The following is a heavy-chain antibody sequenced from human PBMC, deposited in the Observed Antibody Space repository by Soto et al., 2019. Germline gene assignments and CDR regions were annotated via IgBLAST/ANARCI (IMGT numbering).Heavy chain of an antibody. CDR2: LSGSSNYV. CDR1: GFTFSGYS. D-gene: IGHD5-18*01. Sequence: EVQLVESGGGLVKPGGSLRLSCAASGFTFSGYSMNWVRQAPGKGLEWVSSLSGSSNYVYYADSVKGRFTISRDNAKNSLYLQMNDLTAEDTAVYYCARDLGYSYGRCLDYWGQGTLVTVSS. CDR3: ARDLGYSYGRCLDY. V-gene: IGHV3-21*01. J-gene: IGHJ4*02.